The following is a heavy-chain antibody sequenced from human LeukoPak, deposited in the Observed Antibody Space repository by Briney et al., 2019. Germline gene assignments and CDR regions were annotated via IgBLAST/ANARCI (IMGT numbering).Heavy chain of an antibody. J-gene: IGHJ4*02. CDR3: AREVYVEQLDY. V-gene: IGHV4-61*02. CDR2: IYTSGST. Sequence: SETLSLTCTVSGDSFSSGRYNGSWIRQPAGKGLEWIGRIYTSGSTNYNPSLKSRVTISVGTSKNQFSLKLSSVTAADTAVYYCAREVYVEQLDYWGQGTLVTVSS. D-gene: IGHD5/OR15-5a*01. CDR1: GDSFSSGRYN.